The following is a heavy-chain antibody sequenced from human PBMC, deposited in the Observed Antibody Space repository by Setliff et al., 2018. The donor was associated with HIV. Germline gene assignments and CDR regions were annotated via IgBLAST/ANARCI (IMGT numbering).Heavy chain of an antibody. D-gene: IGHD3-22*01. V-gene: IGHV1-2*02. CDR1: GYTFTNYD. CDR2: INPNSGGT. J-gene: IGHJ3*01. CDR3: ARDWAASGYYPDTFDF. Sequence: GASVKVSCKASGYTFTNYDINWVRQAPGQGLEWMGWINPNSGGTNYAQKFQGRVTMTRDTSISTVYMELNRLRSDDTAVYYCARDWAASGYYPDTFDFWGQGTMVTVSS.